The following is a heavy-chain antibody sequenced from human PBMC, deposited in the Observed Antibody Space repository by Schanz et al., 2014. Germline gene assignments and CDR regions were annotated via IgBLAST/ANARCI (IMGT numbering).Heavy chain of an antibody. CDR2: ISGYTGDT. J-gene: IGHJ4*02. CDR3: ARDNGRIPAANSFDY. V-gene: IGHV1-18*01. D-gene: IGHD1-26*01. Sequence: QVQVEQSGPEVKKPGASVKVSCTASGYTLKNYGISWVRQAPGQGPEWIGWISGYTGDTKYAQKFQHRVNMTTDRTTSTVYMELRSLRFDDTAVYFCARDNGRIPAANSFDYWGQGTLVAVSS. CDR1: GYTLKNYG.